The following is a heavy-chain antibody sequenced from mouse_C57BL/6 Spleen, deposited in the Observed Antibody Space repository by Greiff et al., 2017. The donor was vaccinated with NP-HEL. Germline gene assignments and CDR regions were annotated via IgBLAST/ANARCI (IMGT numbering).Heavy chain of an antibody. J-gene: IGHJ4*01. Sequence: QVQLKQSGAELVKPGASVKLSCKASGYTFTSYWMHWVKQRPGQGLEWIGMIHPNSGSTNYNEKFKSKATLTVDKSSSTAYMQLSSLTSEDSAVYYCAKIYYSNPYAMDYWGQGTSVTVSS. CDR3: AKIYYSNPYAMDY. CDR1: GYTFTSYW. D-gene: IGHD2-5*01. V-gene: IGHV1-64*01. CDR2: IHPNSGST.